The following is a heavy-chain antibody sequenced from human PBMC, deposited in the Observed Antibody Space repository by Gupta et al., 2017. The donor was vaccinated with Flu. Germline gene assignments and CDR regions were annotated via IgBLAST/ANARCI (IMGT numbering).Heavy chain of an antibody. CDR2: ISGSGGST. Sequence: EVQLLESGGGLVQPGGSLRLSCAASGFTFSSYAMSWVRQAPGKGLEWVSAISGSGGSTYYADSVKGRFTISRDNSKNTLYLQMNSLRAEDTAVYYCAKEQYSSRGQPDVKPDYWGQGTLVTVSS. D-gene: IGHD6-13*01. CDR1: GFTFSSYA. V-gene: IGHV3-23*01. CDR3: AKEQYSSRGQPDVKPDY. J-gene: IGHJ4*02.